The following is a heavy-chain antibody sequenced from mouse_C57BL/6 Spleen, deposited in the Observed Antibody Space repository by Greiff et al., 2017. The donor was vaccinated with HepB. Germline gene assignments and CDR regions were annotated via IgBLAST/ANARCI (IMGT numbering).Heavy chain of an antibody. CDR3: ARDYDLRGFDY. CDR1: GYSFTSYY. V-gene: IGHV1-66*01. J-gene: IGHJ2*01. CDR2: IYPGSGNT. D-gene: IGHD2-4*01. Sequence: QVHVKQSGPELVKPGASVKISCKASGYSFTSYYIHWVKQRPGQGLEWIGWIYPGSGNTKYNEKFKGKATLTADTSSSTAYMQLSSLTSEDSAVYYCARDYDLRGFDYWGQGTTLTVSS.